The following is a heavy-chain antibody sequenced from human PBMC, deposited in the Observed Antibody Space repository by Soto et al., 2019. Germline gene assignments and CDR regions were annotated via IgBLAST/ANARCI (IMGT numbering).Heavy chain of an antibody. V-gene: IGHV3-30*03. CDR2: ISYDGSNK. D-gene: IGHD4-17*01. J-gene: IGHJ4*02. CDR3: AGVGGDYAPRGHY. Sequence: GGSLRLSCAASGFTFSSYGMHWVRQAPGKGLEWVAVISYDGSNKYYADSVKGRFTISRDNSKNTLYLQMNSLRAEDTAVYYCAGVGGDYAPRGHYWGQGTLVTVSS. CDR1: GFTFSSYG.